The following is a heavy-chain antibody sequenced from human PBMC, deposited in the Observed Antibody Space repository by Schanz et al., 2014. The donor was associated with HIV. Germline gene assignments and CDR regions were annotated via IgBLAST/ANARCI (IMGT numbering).Heavy chain of an antibody. D-gene: IGHD3-22*01. Sequence: VQLVQSRGEVKKPGASVKVSCKASGYSFTNFDVSWVRQAPGQGLEWMGGIIPIFGTANYAQKFQGRVTMTRNTSISTADMELSSLTSDDTAVYYCARGRQDVSMIILYWFDPWGQGTLVTVSS. J-gene: IGHJ5*02. V-gene: IGHV1-8*02. CDR3: ARGRQDVSMIILYWFDP. CDR1: GYSFTNFD. CDR2: IIPIFGTA.